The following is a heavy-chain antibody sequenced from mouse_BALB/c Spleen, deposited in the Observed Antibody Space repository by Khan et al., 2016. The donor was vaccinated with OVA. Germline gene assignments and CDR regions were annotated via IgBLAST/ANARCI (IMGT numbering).Heavy chain of an antibody. V-gene: IGHV3-2*02. CDR1: GYSITSGYG. D-gene: IGHD1-2*01. Sequence: VQLKESGPGLVKPSQSLSLTCTVTGYSITSGYGWNWIRQFPGNKLEWMGYISHSGSTNYNPSLKSRISITRDTSKNQFFLQLNSVTTEDTATYYCARTARIKYWGQGTTLTGSS. CDR3: ARTARIKY. J-gene: IGHJ2*01. CDR2: ISHSGST.